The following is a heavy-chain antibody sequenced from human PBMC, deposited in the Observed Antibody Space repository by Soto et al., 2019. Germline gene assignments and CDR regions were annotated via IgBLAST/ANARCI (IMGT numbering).Heavy chain of an antibody. CDR1: GFTFSSYA. V-gene: IGHV3-23*01. Sequence: PGGSLRLSCAASGFTFSSYAMSWVRQAPGKGLEWVSGISGSGNFTYYADSVKGRFTISRDNSKNTLYLQMNNLRAEDTAVYYCAKGGVISRRYFDYWGQGTLVTVSS. J-gene: IGHJ4*02. D-gene: IGHD2-21*01. CDR3: AKGGVISRRYFDY. CDR2: ISGSGNFT.